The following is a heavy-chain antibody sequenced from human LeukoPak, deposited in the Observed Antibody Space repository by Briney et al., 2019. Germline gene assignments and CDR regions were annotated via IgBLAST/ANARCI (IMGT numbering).Heavy chain of an antibody. D-gene: IGHD1-26*01. J-gene: IGHJ3*02. V-gene: IGHV5-51*01. CDR1: GYSFTSYW. CDR3: ARPIVGAHDVFDI. Sequence: GESLEISCKGSGYSFTSYWIGWVRQMPGKGLEWMGIIYPGDSDTRYSPSFQGQVTISADKSISTAYLQWSSLKASDTAMYYCARPIVGAHDVFDIWGLGTMVTVSS. CDR2: IYPGDSDT.